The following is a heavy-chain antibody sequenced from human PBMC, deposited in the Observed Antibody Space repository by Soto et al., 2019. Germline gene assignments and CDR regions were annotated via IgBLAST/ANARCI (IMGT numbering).Heavy chain of an antibody. V-gene: IGHV4-59*01. CDR1: GGSISSYY. D-gene: IGHD7-27*01. J-gene: IGHJ3*02. CDR3: ARYDWGAMGAFDI. Sequence: TLSLTCTVSGGSISSYYWSWIRQPPGKGLEWIGYIYYSGSTNYNPSLKSRVTISVDTSKNQFSLKLSSVTAADTAVYYCARYDWGAMGAFDIWGQGTMVTVSS. CDR2: IYYSGST.